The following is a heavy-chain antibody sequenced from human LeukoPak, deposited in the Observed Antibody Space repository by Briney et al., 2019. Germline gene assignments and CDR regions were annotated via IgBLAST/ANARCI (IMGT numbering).Heavy chain of an antibody. CDR1: GDSISSSY. J-gene: IGHJ4*02. Sequence: PSETLSLTCTVSGDSISSSYWSWIRQPPGKRLEWVGYVHYTGKTNYNPSLNNRATISVDMSKNQFSLTLTSVTLADTAVYYCARGYYDRSGSSNPFDSWGQGTLVTVSS. CDR2: VHYTGKT. D-gene: IGHD3-22*01. V-gene: IGHV4-59*01. CDR3: ARGYYDRSGSSNPFDS.